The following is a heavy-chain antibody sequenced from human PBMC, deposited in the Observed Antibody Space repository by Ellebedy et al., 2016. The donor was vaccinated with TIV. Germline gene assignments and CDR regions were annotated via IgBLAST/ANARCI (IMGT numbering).Heavy chain of an antibody. D-gene: IGHD2-8*02. Sequence: GESLKISXTVSGFTFSSYGMTWIRQAPGRGLEWVASLSSSSNYIEYAASVKGRFTISRDNANSVVYLQMNSLTAEDTAVYFCARELEVVDFEYWGQGTVVNVSS. CDR3: ARELEVVDFEY. J-gene: IGHJ4*02. V-gene: IGHV3-21*06. CDR2: LSSSSNYI. CDR1: GFTFSSYG.